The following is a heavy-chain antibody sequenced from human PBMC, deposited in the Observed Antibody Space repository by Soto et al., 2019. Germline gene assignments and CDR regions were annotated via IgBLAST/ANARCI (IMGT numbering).Heavy chain of an antibody. Sequence: ASVKVSCKASGYTFTGYYMHWVRQAPGQGLEWMGWINPNSGGTNYAQKFQGRVTMTRDTSISTAYMELSRLRSDDTAVYYCARAGYYYDSSGYFDIWGQGTMVTV. J-gene: IGHJ3*02. V-gene: IGHV1-2*02. CDR2: INPNSGGT. CDR3: ARAGYYYDSSGYFDI. D-gene: IGHD3-22*01. CDR1: GYTFTGYY.